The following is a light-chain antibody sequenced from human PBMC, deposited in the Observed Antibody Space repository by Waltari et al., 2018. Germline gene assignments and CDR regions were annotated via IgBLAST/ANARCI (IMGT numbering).Light chain of an antibody. Sequence: QSALTQPASVSGSPGQSITISCTGTSSDVGGYNYVSWYQQHPGKAPKLMIYDVSNRSSGVSNHFSGSKSGNTASLTISGLQAEDEADYYCSSFSSSTTLVFGGGTKLTVL. CDR3: SSFSSSTTLV. J-gene: IGLJ2*01. V-gene: IGLV2-14*03. CDR1: SSDVGGYNY. CDR2: DVS.